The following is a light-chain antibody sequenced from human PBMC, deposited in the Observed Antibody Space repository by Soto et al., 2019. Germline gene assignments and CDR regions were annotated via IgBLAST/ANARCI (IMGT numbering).Light chain of an antibody. CDR3: QQRSNWPPTLT. V-gene: IGKV3-11*01. CDR2: DAS. J-gene: IGKJ5*01. CDR1: QSVSSY. Sequence: EIVLTQSPATLSLSPGERATLSCRASQSVSSYLAWYQQKPGQAPRLLIYDASNRATGIPARFSGSGSGTDFTLTISSLGPEDFAVYYCQQRSNWPPTLTFGQGTRLEIK.